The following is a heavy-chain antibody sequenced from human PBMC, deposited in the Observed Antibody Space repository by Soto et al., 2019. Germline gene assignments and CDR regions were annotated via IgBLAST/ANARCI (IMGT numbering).Heavy chain of an antibody. Sequence: SGPTLVNPTQTLTLTCTFSGFSLSTSGVGVGWIRQPPGKALEWLALIYWDDDKRYSPSLKSRLTITKDTSKNQVVLTMTNMDPLDTATYYCAHRLREYSGYDWLNWFDPWGQGTLVTVSS. CDR3: AHRLREYSGYDWLNWFDP. J-gene: IGHJ5*02. CDR2: IYWDDDK. V-gene: IGHV2-5*02. CDR1: GFSLSTSGVG. D-gene: IGHD5-12*01.